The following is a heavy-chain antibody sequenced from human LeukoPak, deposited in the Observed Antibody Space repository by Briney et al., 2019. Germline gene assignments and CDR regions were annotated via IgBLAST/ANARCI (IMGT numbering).Heavy chain of an antibody. Sequence: GGPLRLSCAASGFTFSSYWMHWVRQAPGKGLLWVSRINTDGSSTNYADSVKGRFTISRDNVKNTLYLQMNSLRAEDTAVYYCARGPLAGYFQHWGQGTLVTVSS. CDR2: INTDGSST. J-gene: IGHJ1*01. CDR1: GFTFSSYW. V-gene: IGHV3-74*01. CDR3: ARGPLAGYFQH. D-gene: IGHD3-10*01.